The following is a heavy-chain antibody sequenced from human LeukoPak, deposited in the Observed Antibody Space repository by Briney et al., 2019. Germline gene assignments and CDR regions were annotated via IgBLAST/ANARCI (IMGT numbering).Heavy chain of an antibody. J-gene: IGHJ6*04. CDR3: ARSSTSCYVYYYYGMDV. CDR2: IIPIFGTA. CDR1: GGTFSSYA. Sequence: ASVKVSCKASGGTFSSYAISWVRQAPGQGPEWMGGIIPIFGTANYAQKFQGRVTITADKSTSTAYMELSSLRSEDTAVYYCARSSTSCYVYYYYGMDVWGKGTTVTVSS. V-gene: IGHV1-69*06. D-gene: IGHD2-2*01.